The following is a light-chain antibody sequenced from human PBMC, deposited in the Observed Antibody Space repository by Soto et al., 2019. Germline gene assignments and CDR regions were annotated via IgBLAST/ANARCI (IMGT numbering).Light chain of an antibody. CDR2: GAS. J-gene: IGKJ5*01. V-gene: IGKV3-15*01. CDR3: QQYNNWPSIT. Sequence: EIVMTQSPATLSVSPGERATLSCRASQSVSSNLAWYHQKPGQAPRLLIYGASTRATGIPARFSGSGSGTEFTLTISSMQSEDVAVYYCQQYNNWPSITFGQVTRLEI. CDR1: QSVSSN.